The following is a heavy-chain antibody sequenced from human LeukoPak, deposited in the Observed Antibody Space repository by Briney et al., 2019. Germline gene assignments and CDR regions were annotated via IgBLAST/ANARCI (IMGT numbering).Heavy chain of an antibody. CDR3: TRGGWLVM. Sequence: ASVKVSCKASGYTFTDYYIHWVRQTPGQGLEWMGWIIPNSGDTSYAQKFQGRVTMTRDASISSAYMELSRLRSDDTAVYYCTRGGWLVMWGQGTLVTVSS. CDR1: GYTFTDYY. J-gene: IGHJ4*02. D-gene: IGHD6-19*01. V-gene: IGHV1-2*02. CDR2: IIPNSGDT.